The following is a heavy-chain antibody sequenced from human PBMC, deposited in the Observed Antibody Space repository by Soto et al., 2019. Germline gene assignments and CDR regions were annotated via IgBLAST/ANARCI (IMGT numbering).Heavy chain of an antibody. CDR2: IRGSGGPT. J-gene: IGHJ4*02. Sequence: EVQLLESGGDLVQPGGSLRLSCAASGFTFSNYAMSWVRQAPGQGLEWVSLIRGSGGPTNYADSVKGRFTVSRDNSNNMLFLQMNSLRVEDTAVYYCVKDFRGGYDWTHDWGQGTLVTVSS. CDR3: VKDFRGGYDWTHD. V-gene: IGHV3-23*01. D-gene: IGHD5-12*01. CDR1: GFTFSNYA.